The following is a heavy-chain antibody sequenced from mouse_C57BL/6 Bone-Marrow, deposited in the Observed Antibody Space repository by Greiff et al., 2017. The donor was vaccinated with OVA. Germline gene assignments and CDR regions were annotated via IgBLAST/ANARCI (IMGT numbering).Heavy chain of an antibody. CDR3: ARSFYDYDY. Sequence: VQRVESGAELVRPGASVKLSCKASGYTFTDYYINWVKQRPGQGLEWIARIYPGSGNTYYNEKFKGKATLTAEKSSSTAYMQLSSLTSEDSAVYFCARSFYDYDYWGQGTTLTVSS. J-gene: IGHJ2*01. CDR2: IYPGSGNT. D-gene: IGHD2-4*01. V-gene: IGHV1-76*01. CDR1: GYTFTDYY.